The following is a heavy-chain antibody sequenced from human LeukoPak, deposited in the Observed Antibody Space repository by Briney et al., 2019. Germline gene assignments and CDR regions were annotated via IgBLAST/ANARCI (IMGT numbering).Heavy chain of an antibody. CDR3: AKDRGDYYDSSGYYLVGFDY. J-gene: IGHJ4*02. D-gene: IGHD3-22*01. CDR2: ISYDGSNK. V-gene: IGHV3-30*18. Sequence: GGSLRLSCAASGFTFSSYGMHWVRQAPGKGLEWVAVISYDGSNKYYADSVKGRFTISRDNSKNTLYLQMNSLRAEDTAVYYCAKDRGDYYDSSGYYLVGFDYSGQGTLVTVSS. CDR1: GFTFSSYG.